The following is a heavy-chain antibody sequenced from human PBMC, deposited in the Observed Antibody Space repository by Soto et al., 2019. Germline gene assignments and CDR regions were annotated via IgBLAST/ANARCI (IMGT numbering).Heavy chain of an antibody. D-gene: IGHD3-3*01. Sequence: HPGGSLRLSCAASGFTFSSYAMHWVRQAPGKGLEWVAVISYDGSNKYYADSVKGRFTISRDNSKNTLYLQMNSLRAEDTAVYYCARDGKYYDFWSGYYYYYYGMDVWGQGTTVTVSS. J-gene: IGHJ6*02. CDR1: GFTFSSYA. V-gene: IGHV3-30-3*01. CDR3: ARDGKYYDFWSGYYYYYYGMDV. CDR2: ISYDGSNK.